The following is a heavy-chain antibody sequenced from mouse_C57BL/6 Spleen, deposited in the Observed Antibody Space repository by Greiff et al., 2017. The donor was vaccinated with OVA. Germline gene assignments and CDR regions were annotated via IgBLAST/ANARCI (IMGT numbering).Heavy chain of an antibody. Sequence: EVQLQQSGPELVKPGASVKISYKASGYTFTDYYMNWVKQSHGKSLEWIGDINPNNGGTSYNQKFKGKATLTVDKSSTTACMELRSLTSADSAVYYGARRGSTMVTTEGAMDYWGQGTAVTVSA. CDR3: ARRGSTMVTTEGAMDY. V-gene: IGHV1-26*01. CDR2: INPNNGGT. D-gene: IGHD2-1*01. CDR1: GYTFTDYY. J-gene: IGHJ4*01.